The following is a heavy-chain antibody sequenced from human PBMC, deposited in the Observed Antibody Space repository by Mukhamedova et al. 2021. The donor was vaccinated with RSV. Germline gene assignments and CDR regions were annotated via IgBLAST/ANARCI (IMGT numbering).Heavy chain of an antibody. CDR2: ISSSSSYI. V-gene: IGHV3-21*01. D-gene: IGHD1-26*01. Sequence: GLEWVSSISSSSSYIYYADSVKGRFTISRDNAKNSLYLQMNSLRAEDTAVYYCARALTSRELLSNYFDYWGQGTLVTVPS. J-gene: IGHJ4*02. CDR3: ARALTSRELLSNYFDY.